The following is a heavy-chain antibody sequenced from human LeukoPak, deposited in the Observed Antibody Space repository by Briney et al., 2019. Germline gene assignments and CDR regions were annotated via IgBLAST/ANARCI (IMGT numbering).Heavy chain of an antibody. J-gene: IGHJ6*03. D-gene: IGHD5-18*01. CDR2: IYHSGST. CDR3: AGGSYDYYYMDV. Sequence: SETLSLTCAVSASSMISDYYWAWIRQPPGKGLEWIASIYHSGSTHYNPSLKSRGTISVDTSKNEFTLKLSSVTAADTAVYYCAGGSYDYYYMDVWGKGTTVTVSS. V-gene: IGHV4-38-2*01. CDR1: ASSMISDYY.